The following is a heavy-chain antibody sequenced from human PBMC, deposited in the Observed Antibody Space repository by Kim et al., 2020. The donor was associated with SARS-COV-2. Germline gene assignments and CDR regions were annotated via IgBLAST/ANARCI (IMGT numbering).Heavy chain of an antibody. CDR1: GGSISSYY. V-gene: IGHV4-59*08. D-gene: IGHD1-1*01. Sequence: SETLSLTCTVSGGSISSYYWSWIRQPPGKGLEWIGYIYYIGSPNYNPSLKSRVTISVDTSKNQFSLKLNSVTAADTAVYYCARHTGNGAFDIWGQGTMVTVSS. CDR3: ARHTGNGAFDI. CDR2: IYYIGSP. J-gene: IGHJ3*02.